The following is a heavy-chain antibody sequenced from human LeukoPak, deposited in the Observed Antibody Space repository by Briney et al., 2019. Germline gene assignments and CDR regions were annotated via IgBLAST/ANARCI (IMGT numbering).Heavy chain of an antibody. D-gene: IGHD6-13*01. V-gene: IGHV3-43*01. Sequence: PGGSLRLSCAVSGFTFDDYIMHWVRQAPGKGLEWVSLISWDGGSTYYADSVKGRFTISRDNSKNSLYLQMNSLRTEDTALYYCAKDMTAAAGVVGDYYYYGMDVWGQGTTVTVSS. J-gene: IGHJ6*02. CDR3: AKDMTAAAGVVGDYYYYGMDV. CDR2: ISWDGGST. CDR1: GFTFDDYI.